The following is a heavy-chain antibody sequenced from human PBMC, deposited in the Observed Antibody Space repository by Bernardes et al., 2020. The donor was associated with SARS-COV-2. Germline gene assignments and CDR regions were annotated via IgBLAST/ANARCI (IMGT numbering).Heavy chain of an antibody. J-gene: IGHJ5*02. V-gene: IGHV1-24*01. D-gene: IGHD2-15*01. CDR2: FDPEDGET. CDR3: ATSSVVVAATGWFDP. Sequence: AQLKVSCKVSGYTLTELSMHWVRQAPGKGLEWMGGFDPEDGETIYAQKFQGRVTMTEDTSTDTAYMELSSLRSEDTAVYYCATSSVVVAATGWFDPWGQGTLVTVSS. CDR1: GYTLTELS.